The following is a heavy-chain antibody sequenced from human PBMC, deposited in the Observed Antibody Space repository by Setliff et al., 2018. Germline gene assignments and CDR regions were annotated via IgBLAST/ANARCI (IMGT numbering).Heavy chain of an antibody. CDR1: GYTFTGYY. D-gene: IGHD6-13*01. Sequence: GASVKVSCKASGYTFTGYYMHWVRQAPGQGLEWMGWINPNSGGTNYAQKFQGRVTMTRDTSISTAYMELSRLRSDDTAVYYCARDLRPGIAAAGTYYYYYMDVWGKGTTVTV. J-gene: IGHJ6*03. CDR3: ARDLRPGIAAAGTYYYYYMDV. CDR2: INPNSGGT. V-gene: IGHV1-2*02.